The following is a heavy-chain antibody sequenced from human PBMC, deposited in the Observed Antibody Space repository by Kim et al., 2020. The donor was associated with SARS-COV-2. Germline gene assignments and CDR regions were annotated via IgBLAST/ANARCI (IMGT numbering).Heavy chain of an antibody. V-gene: IGHV3-9*01. CDR3: AKDIRDYYYYGMDV. J-gene: IGHJ6*02. Sequence: YADYVKGRFNISRDNAKNSLYLKMNSLRAEDTALYYCAKDIRDYYYYGMDVWGQGTTLTVSS.